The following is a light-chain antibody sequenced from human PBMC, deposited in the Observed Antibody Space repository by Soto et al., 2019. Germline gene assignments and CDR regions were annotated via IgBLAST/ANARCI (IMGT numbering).Light chain of an antibody. CDR1: SSDVGGYNY. CDR2: EVS. J-gene: IGLJ2*01. CDR3: SSYAASNNLV. V-gene: IGLV2-8*01. Sequence: QSALTQPPSASGSPGQSVTISCTGTSSDVGGYNYVSWYQQHRGKAPKLMIYEVSKRPSGVPDRFSGSKSGNTASLTVSGLQAEDEADYYCSSYAASNNLVFGGGTKLTVL.